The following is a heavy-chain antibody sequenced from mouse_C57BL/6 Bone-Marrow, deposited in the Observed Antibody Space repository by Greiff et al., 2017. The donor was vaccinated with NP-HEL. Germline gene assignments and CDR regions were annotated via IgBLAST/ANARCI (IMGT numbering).Heavy chain of an antibody. Sequence: VQLKQSGPELVKPGASVKLSCKASGYTFTSYDINWVKQRPGQGLEWIGWIYPRDGSTKYNEKFKGKATLTVDTSSSTAYMELHSLTSEDSAVYFCARVAGGYYGGYFDVWGTGTTVTVSS. CDR2: IYPRDGST. CDR1: GYTFTSYD. V-gene: IGHV1-85*01. J-gene: IGHJ1*03. CDR3: ARVAGGYYGGYFDV. D-gene: IGHD2-3*01.